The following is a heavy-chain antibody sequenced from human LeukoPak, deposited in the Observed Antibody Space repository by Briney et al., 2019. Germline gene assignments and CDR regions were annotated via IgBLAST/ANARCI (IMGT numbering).Heavy chain of an antibody. CDR2: ISAYNGNT. V-gene: IGHV1-18*04. J-gene: IGHJ6*02. CDR1: GYTFTSYG. CDR3: ARDRPNRDGYNRPYYYYYGMDV. Sequence: GASVKVSCKASGYTFTSYGISWVRQAPGQGLEWMGWISAYNGNTNYAQKLQGRVTMTTDTSTSTAYMELRSLRSDDTAVYYCARDRPNRDGYNRPYYYYYGMDVWGQGTTVTVSS. D-gene: IGHD5-24*01.